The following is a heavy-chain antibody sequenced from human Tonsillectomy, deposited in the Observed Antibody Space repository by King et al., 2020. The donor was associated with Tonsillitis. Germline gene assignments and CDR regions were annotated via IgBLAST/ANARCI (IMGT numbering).Heavy chain of an antibody. V-gene: IGHV3-30*03. CDR2: ISHDGSDT. Sequence: VQLVESGGGVVHPGRSLTLSCAASGFTFSNYGMHWVRQAPGKGLEWVAVISHDGSDTYYIDSVRGRFTISRDNSKNTVSLHMTGLRPEDTAVYYCAADASTVAAWVDCWGQGSLVIVSS. J-gene: IGHJ4*02. CDR1: GFTFSNYG. D-gene: IGHD4-17*01. CDR3: AADASTVAAWVDC.